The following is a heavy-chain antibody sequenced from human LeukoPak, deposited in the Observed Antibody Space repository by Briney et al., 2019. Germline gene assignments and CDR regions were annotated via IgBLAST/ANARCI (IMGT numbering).Heavy chain of an antibody. V-gene: IGHV1-69*04. J-gene: IGHJ4*02. CDR2: IIPILGIA. Sequence: GASVKVSCKASGGTFSSYAISWVRQAPGQGLEWMGRIIPILGIANYAHTFQGRVTIPAAKSPSTAYMELSSLRSEATAVYYCARGYSYFDYWGQGTLVTVSS. D-gene: IGHD1-1*01. CDR3: ARGYSYFDY. CDR1: GGTFSSYA.